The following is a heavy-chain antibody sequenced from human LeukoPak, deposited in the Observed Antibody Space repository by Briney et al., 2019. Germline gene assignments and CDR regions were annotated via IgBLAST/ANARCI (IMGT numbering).Heavy chain of an antibody. Sequence: GGSLRLSCAASGFTFSSCAMSWVHQAPGKGLEWVSTISGSGGSTYYADSVKGRFTISRDNSKNTLYLQMNSLRAEDTAVYYCAKGDYYGSGSPPTFDYWGQGTLVTVSS. V-gene: IGHV3-23*01. J-gene: IGHJ4*02. CDR2: ISGSGGST. CDR3: AKGDYYGSGSPPTFDY. D-gene: IGHD3-10*01. CDR1: GFTFSSCA.